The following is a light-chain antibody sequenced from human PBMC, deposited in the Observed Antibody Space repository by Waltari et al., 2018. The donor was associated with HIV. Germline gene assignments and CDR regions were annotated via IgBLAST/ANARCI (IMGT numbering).Light chain of an antibody. CDR3: SSYTTSSTWV. CDR1: SSDIGSYNR. J-gene: IGLJ3*02. CDR2: EVT. Sequence: QSTLTQPPSVSGSLGQSVTIACSGTSSDIGSYNRVYWYQQPPGTAPKLIIYEVTTRPSGVAVRFSGSKSGNTASLTISGLQAEDEADYYCSSYTTSSTWVFGGGTQLTVL. V-gene: IGLV2-18*02.